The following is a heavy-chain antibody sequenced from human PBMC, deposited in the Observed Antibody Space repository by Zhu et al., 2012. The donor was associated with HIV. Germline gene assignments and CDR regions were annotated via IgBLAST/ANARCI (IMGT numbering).Heavy chain of an antibody. Sequence: QVQLQESGPGLVKPSETLSLTCTVSGGSITNHCWSWIRQPPGKGLEWIGYISQTGNTKYNPSLRSRVSISVDTSKNRFALKLSSMTAADTAVYYCARNVVFPAAAPHAFEVWGQGTIVTV. V-gene: IGHV4-59*11. D-gene: IGHD2-2*01. CDR2: ISQTGNT. CDR3: ARNVVFPAAAPHAFEV. CDR1: GGSITNHC. J-gene: IGHJ3*01.